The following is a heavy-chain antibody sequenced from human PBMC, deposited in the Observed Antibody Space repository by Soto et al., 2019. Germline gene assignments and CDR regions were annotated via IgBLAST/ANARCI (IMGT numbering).Heavy chain of an antibody. Sequence: GSLRLSCAASGFTFSSYSMNWVRQAPGKGLEWVSYISSSSSTIYYADSVKGRFTISRDNAKNSLYLQMNSLRDEDTAVYYCTRESLVVPAAIFGGHNWFDPWGQGT. D-gene: IGHD2-2*01. J-gene: IGHJ5*02. CDR1: GFTFSSYS. V-gene: IGHV3-48*02. CDR2: ISSSSSTI. CDR3: TRESLVVPAAIFGGHNWFDP.